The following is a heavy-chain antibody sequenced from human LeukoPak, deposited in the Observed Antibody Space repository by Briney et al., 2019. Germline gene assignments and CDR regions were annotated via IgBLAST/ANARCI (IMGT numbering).Heavy chain of an antibody. CDR1: GFTFSDYY. D-gene: IGHD6-19*01. CDR2: IRSKGYGGTT. Sequence: GGSLRLSCAASGFTFSDYYMSWFRQAPGKGLEWVSFIRSKGYGGTTEYAASVKGRFTISRDDSKSIAYLQMDSLKTEDTAVYYCTRVSGWNSYYYFYMDVWGKGTTVTVSS. J-gene: IGHJ6*03. CDR3: TRVSGWNSYYYFYMDV. V-gene: IGHV3-49*03.